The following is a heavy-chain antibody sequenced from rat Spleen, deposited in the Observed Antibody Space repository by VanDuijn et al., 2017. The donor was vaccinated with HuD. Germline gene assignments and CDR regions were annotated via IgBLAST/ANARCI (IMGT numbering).Heavy chain of an antibody. D-gene: IGHD1-11*01. J-gene: IGHJ4*01. Sequence: EVQLVESGGGLVQPGRSLKLSCAASGFTFSDYAMAWVRQAPKKGLEWVASISSGGDSTYYPDSVRGRFTISRDNARSSLYLQMNSLKSEDTATYYCTTDTYGGYVMDAWGQGASVTVSS. CDR3: TTDTYGGYVMDA. V-gene: IGHV5-20*01. CDR2: ISSGGDST. CDR1: GFTFSDYA.